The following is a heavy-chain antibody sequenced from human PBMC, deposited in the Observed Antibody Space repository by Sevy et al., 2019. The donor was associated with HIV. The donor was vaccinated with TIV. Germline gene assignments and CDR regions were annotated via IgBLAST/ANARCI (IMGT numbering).Heavy chain of an antibody. V-gene: IGHV3-30*04. CDR3: ARVGGDDFQSSGLSLSYFQH. CDR1: GFTFSNYA. Sequence: GGSLRLSCAASGFTFSNYAVHWVRQAPGKGLEWVAVISYDGRHKYYAESVKGRFTISRDNSKNTLYLQMNSLRAEDTAVYYCARVGGDDFQSSGLSLSYFQHWGQGTLVTVSS. D-gene: IGHD3-16*01. J-gene: IGHJ1*01. CDR2: ISYDGRHK.